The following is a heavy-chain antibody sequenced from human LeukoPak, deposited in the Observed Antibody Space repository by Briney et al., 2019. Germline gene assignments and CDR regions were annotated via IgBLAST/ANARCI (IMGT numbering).Heavy chain of an antibody. J-gene: IGHJ4*02. CDR2: FYYSGST. V-gene: IGHV4-39*07. Sequence: SETLSLTCTVSGGSISSSSYYWGWIRQPPGKGLEWIGSFYYSGSTYYNPSLKSRVTISVDTSKNQFSLKLSSVTAADTAVYYCARGTTRWYFDYWGQGTLVTVSS. CDR3: ARGTTRWYFDY. D-gene: IGHD1-14*01. CDR1: GGSISSSSYY.